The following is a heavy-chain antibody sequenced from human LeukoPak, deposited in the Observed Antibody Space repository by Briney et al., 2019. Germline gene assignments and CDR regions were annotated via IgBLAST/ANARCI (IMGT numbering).Heavy chain of an antibody. J-gene: IGHJ3*02. D-gene: IGHD3-22*01. CDR1: GDSISSGDYS. CDR2: IYNSGTT. CDR3: ASLYYDSSVGAFDI. V-gene: IGHV4-30-4*07. Sequence: SETLSLTCAVSGDSISSGDYSWSWIRQPPGKGLEWIGYIYNSGTTYYNPSLKSRVTISVDTSKNQFSLKLSSVTAADTAVYYCASLYYDSSVGAFDIWGQGTMVTVSS.